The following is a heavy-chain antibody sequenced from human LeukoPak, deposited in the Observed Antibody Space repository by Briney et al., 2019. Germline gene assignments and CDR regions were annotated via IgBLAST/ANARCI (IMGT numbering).Heavy chain of an antibody. V-gene: IGHV1-24*01. CDR1: GYTLTEVS. CDR3: ATGSGYDWKQLENNWFDP. D-gene: IGHD1-20*01. CDR2: FDPEDGET. Sequence: ASVKVSFKVSGYTLTEVSIHGVRHAPGKRLEWRGGFDPEDGETIYAQKFKGRATMTEDTSTATAYMELSRLSSDDTAVYYCATGSGYDWKQLENNWFDPWGQGTLVTVSS. J-gene: IGHJ5*02.